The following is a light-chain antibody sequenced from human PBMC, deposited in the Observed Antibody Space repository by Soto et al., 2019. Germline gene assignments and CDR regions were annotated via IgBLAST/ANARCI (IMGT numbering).Light chain of an antibody. Sequence: DIQMTQSPSTLSAYVGDRVTLTCRASQSINDWLAWYQQKPGKAPKLLIYKASSLESGVPSRFSGSGSGTEFTLTISSLQPDDFATYYCQEYNSYWTFGQGTKVEIK. J-gene: IGKJ1*01. CDR2: KAS. CDR1: QSINDW. V-gene: IGKV1-5*03. CDR3: QEYNSYWT.